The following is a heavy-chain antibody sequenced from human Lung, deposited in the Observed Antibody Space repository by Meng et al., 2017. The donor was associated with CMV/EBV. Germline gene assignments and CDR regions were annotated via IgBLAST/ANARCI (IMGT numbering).Heavy chain of an antibody. Sequence: ALSRTCGVYGGFFTGYDWTWIRQFPGKGLEWIGHINHGGNTNYNPSLKRRLTLSIDTSKNQFSLRLSSVTATDTAIYYCGRGRKPDYWGQGTLVTVSS. J-gene: IGHJ4*02. V-gene: IGHV4-34*01. CDR3: GRGRKPDY. CDR2: INHGGNT. CDR1: GGFFTGYD.